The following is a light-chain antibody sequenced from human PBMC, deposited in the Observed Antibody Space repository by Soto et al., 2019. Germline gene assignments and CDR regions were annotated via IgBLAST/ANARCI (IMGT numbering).Light chain of an antibody. J-gene: IGLJ2*01. V-gene: IGLV6-57*04. Sequence: NFMLTQPHSVSESPGKTLSISRTRSSGSIANNYVQWYQQRPGSAPTTVIYENNQRLSGVPDRFSGSTDGSSNSASLTISGLQTEDEADYYCQSYDSDVVVFGGGTKVTVL. CDR2: ENN. CDR3: QSYDSDVVV. CDR1: SGSIANNY.